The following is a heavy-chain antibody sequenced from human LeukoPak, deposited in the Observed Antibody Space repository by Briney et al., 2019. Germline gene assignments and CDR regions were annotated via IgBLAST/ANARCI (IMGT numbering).Heavy chain of an antibody. CDR2: IRYDGSNK. V-gene: IGHV3-30*02. Sequence: GGSLRLSCAASGFTFSSYGMHWVRQAPGKGLEWVAFIRYDGSNKYYADSVKGRFTISRDNAKNSLYLQMNSLRAEDTAVYYCARKQLWDIWGQGTMVTVSS. D-gene: IGHD6-6*01. CDR1: GFTFSSYG. J-gene: IGHJ3*02. CDR3: ARKQLWDI.